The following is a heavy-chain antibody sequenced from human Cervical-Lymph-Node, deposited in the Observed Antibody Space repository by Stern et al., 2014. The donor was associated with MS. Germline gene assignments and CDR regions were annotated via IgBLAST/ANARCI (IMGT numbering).Heavy chain of an antibody. J-gene: IGHJ4*02. CDR3: ALRRSYYVY. V-gene: IGHV1-69*01. Sequence: VQLEESGSEVKQPGSSVKVSCKPSGDTFSNYALSWVRQAPGQGLEWVGGLIPFFGATRYAQKFQGRVTITPEESTGTAFMELSNLTSDDTAVYYCALRRSYYVYWGQGTLITVSS. D-gene: IGHD4-11*01. CDR2: LIPFFGAT. CDR1: GDTFSNYA.